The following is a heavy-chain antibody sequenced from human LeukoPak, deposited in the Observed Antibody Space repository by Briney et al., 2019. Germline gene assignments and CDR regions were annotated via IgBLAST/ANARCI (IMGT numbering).Heavy chain of an antibody. Sequence: SETLSLTCAVYGGSFSGYYWSWIRQPPGKGLEWIGEINHSGSTNYNPSLKSRVTISVDTTKNQFSLKLSSVTAADTAVYYCAKNYYYGMDVWGQGTTVTVSS. CDR3: AKNYYYGMDV. J-gene: IGHJ6*02. CDR1: GGSFSGYY. V-gene: IGHV4-34*01. CDR2: INHSGST.